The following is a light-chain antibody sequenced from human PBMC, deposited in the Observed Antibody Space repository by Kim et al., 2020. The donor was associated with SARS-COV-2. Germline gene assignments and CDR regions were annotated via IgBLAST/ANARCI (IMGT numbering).Light chain of an antibody. V-gene: IGKV1-16*01. CDR1: QAISKY. CDR2: LAS. Sequence: DIQMTQSPSSLSASVGDRVTITCRASQAISKYLAWFQQKPGKAPKSLIYLASNLQGGVPSRFSGSGSGTDFTLTISSLQPEDFGTYYCQQYISYPRTFGQGTKVDIK. CDR3: QQYISYPRT. J-gene: IGKJ1*01.